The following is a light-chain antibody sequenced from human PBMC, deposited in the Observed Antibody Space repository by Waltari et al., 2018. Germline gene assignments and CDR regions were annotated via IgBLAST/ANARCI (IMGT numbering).Light chain of an antibody. CDR3: CSYVGSNIYWV. CDR2: DIN. Sequence: QSALTQPRSVSGSPGQSVTISCTGTSSDVGGYNYVSWYQQHPDKAPKLIMYDINKRPSGVPERFSGSKSGNTASLTISGLQAEDEADYYCCSYVGSNIYWVFGGGTKLTVL. V-gene: IGLV2-11*01. J-gene: IGLJ3*02. CDR1: SSDVGGYNY.